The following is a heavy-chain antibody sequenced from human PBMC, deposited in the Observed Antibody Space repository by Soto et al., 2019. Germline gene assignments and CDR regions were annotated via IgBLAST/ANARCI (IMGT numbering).Heavy chain of an antibody. V-gene: IGHV1-69*01. J-gene: IGHJ5*02. D-gene: IGHD2-15*01. CDR3: ARQFPVASPPIWFDP. CDR1: GGTFRSYT. CDR2: IIPIFGTA. Sequence: QVQLVQSGAEVKKPGSSVKVSCKASGGTFRSYTINWVRQAPGQGLEWMGGIIPIFGTANYAQKFQGRVTITADESTSTAYMELSSLISEDTAVYYCARQFPVASPPIWFDPWGQGTLVTVSS.